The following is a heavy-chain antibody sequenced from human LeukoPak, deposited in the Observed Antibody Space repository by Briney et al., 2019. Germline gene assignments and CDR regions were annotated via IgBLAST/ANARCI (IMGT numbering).Heavy chain of an antibody. CDR2: INIEGSIT. J-gene: IGHJ5*02. Sequence: GGSLRLSCAASGFSLSNYWMHWVRQAPGKGLVWVARINIEGSITTYADSVKGRFTISRDNAKNTLYLQMNSLTAEDTAVYYCVRTLGDAWGQGTLVTVSS. CDR3: VRTLGDA. CDR1: GFSLSNYW. D-gene: IGHD7-27*01. V-gene: IGHV3-74*01.